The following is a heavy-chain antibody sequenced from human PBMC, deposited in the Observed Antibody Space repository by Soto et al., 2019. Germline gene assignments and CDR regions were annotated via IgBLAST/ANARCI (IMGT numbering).Heavy chain of an antibody. D-gene: IGHD1-7*01. CDR3: AAELVNWNFNYYYGMDV. Sequence: SVKVSCKASGFTFTSSAVQWVRQARGQRLEWIGWIVVGSGNTNYAQKFQERVTITRDMSTSTAYMELSSLRSEDTAVYYCAAELVNWNFNYYYGMDVWGQGTTVTVSS. J-gene: IGHJ6*02. V-gene: IGHV1-58*01. CDR1: GFTFTSSA. CDR2: IVVGSGNT.